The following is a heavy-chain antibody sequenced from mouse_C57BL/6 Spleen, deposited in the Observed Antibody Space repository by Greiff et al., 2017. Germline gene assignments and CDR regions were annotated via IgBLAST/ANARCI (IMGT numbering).Heavy chain of an antibody. CDR1: GFSLTSYG. CDR2: IWGGGST. D-gene: IGHD1-1*02. Sequence: QVQLKESGPGLVAPSQSLSITCTVSGFSLTSYGVDWVRQPPGKGLVWLGVIWGGGSTNYTSALMSRLSISKDNSKSQVFLKMNSLQTDDTAMYYCAKRGDYGPFAYWGQGTLVTVSA. J-gene: IGHJ3*01. V-gene: IGHV2-9*01. CDR3: AKRGDYGPFAY.